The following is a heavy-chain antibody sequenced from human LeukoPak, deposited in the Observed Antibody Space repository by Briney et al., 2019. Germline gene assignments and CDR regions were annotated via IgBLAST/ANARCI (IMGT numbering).Heavy chain of an antibody. D-gene: IGHD2-2*01. J-gene: IGHJ5*01. V-gene: IGHV4-31*03. CDR2: IYYSGST. Sequence: SETLSLTCTVSGGSISSGGYYWSWIRQHPGEGLEWIGYIYYSGSTYYNPSLKSRVTISVDTSKNQFSLKLSSVTAADMAVYYCARESCSSTSCYSGNNWFDSWGQGTLVTVSS. CDR1: GGSISSGGYY. CDR3: ARESCSSTSCYSGNNWFDS.